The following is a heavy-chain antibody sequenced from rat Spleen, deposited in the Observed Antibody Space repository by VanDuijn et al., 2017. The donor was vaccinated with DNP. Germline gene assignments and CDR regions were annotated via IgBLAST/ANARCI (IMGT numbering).Heavy chain of an antibody. CDR3: STRRDGPLYWYFDF. CDR2: ISPSGDRT. V-gene: IGHV5-19*01. D-gene: IGHD3-1*01. J-gene: IGHJ1*01. CDR1: GFTFSNFG. Sequence: EVQLVESGGDLVQPGRSLKLSCATSGFTFSNFGMHWLRQARTKGLEWVASISPSGDRTYYRDSVKGRFTISRDDAKSTLCLQMDSLRSEDTATYYFSTRRDGPLYWYFDFWGPGTMVTVSS.